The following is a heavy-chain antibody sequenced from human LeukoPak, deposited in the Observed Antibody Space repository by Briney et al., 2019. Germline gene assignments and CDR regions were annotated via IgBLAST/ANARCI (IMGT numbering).Heavy chain of an antibody. CDR3: ASRGYFDY. CDR2: ISNSGSTI. V-gene: IGHV3-48*02. CDR1: GFTLSSYS. J-gene: IGHJ4*02. Sequence: GGSLRLSCAASGFTLSSYSMNWVRPAPGKGLEWVSYISNSGSTIYYADSVKSRFTISRDNAKNSLYLQMNSLRDEDRAVYYCASRGYFDYWGQGTLVTVSS.